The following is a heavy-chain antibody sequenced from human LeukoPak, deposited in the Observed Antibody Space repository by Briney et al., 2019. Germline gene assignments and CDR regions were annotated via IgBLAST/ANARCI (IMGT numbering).Heavy chain of an antibody. V-gene: IGHV4-4*02. CDR3: AKTRGYNFGSARQFFDF. D-gene: IGHD3-10*01. Sequence: SETLSLTCAVSGGSISSSNWWSWVRQPPGKGLEWIGEIYHSGSTNYNPSLKSRVTISVDTSNNQFSLKLTSVTAADTAMYYCAKTRGYNFGSARQFFDFWGQGTLVTVSS. J-gene: IGHJ4*02. CDR2: IYHSGST. CDR1: GGSISSSNW.